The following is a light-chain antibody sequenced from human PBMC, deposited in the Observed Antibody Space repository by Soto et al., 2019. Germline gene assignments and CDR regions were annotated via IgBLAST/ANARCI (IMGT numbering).Light chain of an antibody. CDR1: SSDVGSYNY. V-gene: IGLV2-8*01. Sequence: QSALTQPPSASGSPGQSVTISCTGTSSDVGSYNYVSWYQQHPGKAPKLMIFEVSKRPSGVPDRFSGSKSGITASLAVSGPKPEDEADYYCSSYAGSNNPYVFGTGTKLTVL. CDR2: EVS. J-gene: IGLJ1*01. CDR3: SSYAGSNNPYV.